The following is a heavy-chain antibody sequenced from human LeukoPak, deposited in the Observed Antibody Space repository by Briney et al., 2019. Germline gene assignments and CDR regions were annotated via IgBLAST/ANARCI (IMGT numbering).Heavy chain of an antibody. CDR1: GFTLSDYY. CDR3: ARRRDFIDY. CDR2: SSSSGSTI. V-gene: IGHV3-11*01. D-gene: IGHD3/OR15-3a*01. J-gene: IGHJ4*02. Sequence: GGSLRLSCAASGFTLSDYYMSWIREAPGKGLEWVSYSSSSGSTIYYADSVKGRFAISRDNAKNSLYLQMNSLRAEDTAVYYCARRRDFIDYWGQGTLVTVSS.